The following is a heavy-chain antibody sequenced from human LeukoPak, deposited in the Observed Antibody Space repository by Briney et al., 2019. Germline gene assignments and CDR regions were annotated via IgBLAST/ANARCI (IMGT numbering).Heavy chain of an antibody. Sequence: GGSLRLSCAASGFTVSSNYMSWVRQAPGKGLEWVSVIYSGGSTYYADSVKGRFTISRDNSKNTLYLQVNSLRAEDTAVYYCAREYYDSSGYYYDHWGQGTLVTVSS. CDR2: IYSGGST. D-gene: IGHD3-22*01. CDR3: AREYYDSSGYYYDH. J-gene: IGHJ5*02. CDR1: GFTVSSNY. V-gene: IGHV3-53*01.